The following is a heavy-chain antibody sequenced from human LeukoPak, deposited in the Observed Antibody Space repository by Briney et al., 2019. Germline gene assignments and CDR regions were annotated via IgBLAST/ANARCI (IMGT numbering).Heavy chain of an antibody. D-gene: IGHD6-13*01. J-gene: IGHJ4*02. Sequence: SVKVSCKASGFTFTSSDVQWVRQARGQRLEWIGWIVVGSSNTNYAQKFQERVTITGDMSTSTAYMELSSLRSEDTAVYYCARDWDMATIAAAALGYWGQGTRVTVSS. V-gene: IGHV1-58*01. CDR3: ARDWDMATIAAAALGY. CDR2: IVVGSSNT. CDR1: GFTFTSSD.